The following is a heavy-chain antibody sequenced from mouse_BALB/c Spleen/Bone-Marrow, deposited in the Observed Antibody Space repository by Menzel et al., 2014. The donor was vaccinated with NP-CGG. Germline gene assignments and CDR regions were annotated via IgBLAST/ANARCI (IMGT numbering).Heavy chain of an antibody. CDR2: INPSTGYT. J-gene: IGHJ4*01. CDR3: ARQITTVDYAMDY. D-gene: IGHD1-1*01. CDR1: GYTCXSYW. Sequence: VQLQQSGAELAKPGASVKMSCKASGYTCXSYWMHWVKQRPGQGLEWTGYINPSTGYTEYNQKFKDKATLTADKSSSTAYMQLSSLTSEDSAVYYCARQITTVDYAMDYWGQGTSVTVSS. V-gene: IGHV1-7*01.